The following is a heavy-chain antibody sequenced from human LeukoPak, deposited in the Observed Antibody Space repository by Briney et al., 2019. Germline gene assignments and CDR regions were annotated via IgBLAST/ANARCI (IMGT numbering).Heavy chain of an antibody. CDR3: AKQLGYCRGGSCYFEY. CDR1: GFTFSNCA. J-gene: IGHJ4*02. Sequence: GGPLRLSCIASGFTFSNCAMSWVRQVPGTGLEWVSSIYTSGGSTYYADSVSGRFAISRDNSKNTVYLQLNSLRAEDTAIYYCAKQLGYCRGGSCYFEYWGQGTLVTVSS. CDR2: IYTSGGST. D-gene: IGHD2-15*01. V-gene: IGHV3-23*01.